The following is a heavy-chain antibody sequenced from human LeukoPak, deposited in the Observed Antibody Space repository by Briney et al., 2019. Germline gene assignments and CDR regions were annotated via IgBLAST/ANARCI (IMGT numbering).Heavy chain of an antibody. V-gene: IGHV3-48*02. Sequence: GGSLRLSCVASGFTFGSYSMNWVRQAPGKGLEWVSYISSGSSIMYYADSVKGRFTISRDNAKNSLYLQMNSLRDEDTAVYYCARVWGIAAAGGEIEYWGQGTLVTVSS. D-gene: IGHD6-13*01. CDR3: ARVWGIAAAGGEIEY. J-gene: IGHJ4*02. CDR1: GFTFGSYS. CDR2: ISSGSSIM.